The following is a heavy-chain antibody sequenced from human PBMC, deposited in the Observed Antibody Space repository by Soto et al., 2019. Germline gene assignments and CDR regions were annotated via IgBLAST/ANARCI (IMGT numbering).Heavy chain of an antibody. CDR3: ARGWYYCDSSGYAFDY. CDR1: GDTFSSYA. J-gene: IGHJ4*02. CDR2: IIPNFGTA. D-gene: IGHD3-22*01. V-gene: IGHV1-69*06. Sequence: ASVKVSCKASGDTFSSYAISWVRQAPGQGLEWMGGIIPNFGTANYAQKFKGRVTITADKSTSTAYMELISLRSEDTDMYYCARGWYYCDSSGYAFDYWGQGTQVTVSS.